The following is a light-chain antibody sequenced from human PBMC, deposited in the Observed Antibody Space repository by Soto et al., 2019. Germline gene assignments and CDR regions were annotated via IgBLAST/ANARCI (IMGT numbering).Light chain of an antibody. CDR2: DVS. J-gene: IGLJ1*01. CDR1: SSDVGGSNY. V-gene: IGLV2-14*01. Sequence: QSVLTHPASVSWSPGHSITISCTGTSSDVGGSNYVSWYQQLPGKAPKLMIYDVSDRPSGVSNRFSGSKSGNTASLTISGLQAEEEADYYCSSYTSSSLYVFGTGTKVTVL. CDR3: SSYTSSSLYV.